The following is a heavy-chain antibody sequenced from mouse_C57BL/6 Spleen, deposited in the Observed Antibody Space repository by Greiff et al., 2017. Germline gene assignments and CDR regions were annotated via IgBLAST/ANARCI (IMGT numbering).Heavy chain of an antibody. CDR1: GYTFTSYW. CDR2: IDPSDSET. V-gene: IGHV1-52*01. CDR3: ARMAGNYAMGY. Sequence: QVQLQQPGAELVRPGSSVKLSCKASGYTFTSYWMHWVKQRPIQGLEWIGNIDPSDSETHYNQKFKDKATLTVDKSSSTAYMQLSSLTSEDSAVYYCARMAGNYAMGYWGQGTSVTVSS. J-gene: IGHJ4*01.